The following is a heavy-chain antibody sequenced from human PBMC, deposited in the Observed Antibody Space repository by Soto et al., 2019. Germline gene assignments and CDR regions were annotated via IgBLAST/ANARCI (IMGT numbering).Heavy chain of an antibody. D-gene: IGHD3-10*01. Sequence: QVHLVQSGAEVKKPGSSVKVSCKTSGGSFKYYAVSWVRQAPGQGLEWMGGIIPNFDTPNYAQKFQDRVTIIADESTSTVYMELRSLRSNDTAVYYCAVAMVREILIFESSGMHVWGQGTTVIVSS. CDR2: IIPNFDTP. CDR1: GGSFKYYA. CDR3: AVAMVREILIFESSGMHV. J-gene: IGHJ6*02. V-gene: IGHV1-69*01.